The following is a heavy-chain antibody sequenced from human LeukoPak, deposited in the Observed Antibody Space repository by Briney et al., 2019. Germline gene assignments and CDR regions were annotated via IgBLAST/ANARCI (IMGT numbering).Heavy chain of an antibody. D-gene: IGHD3-22*01. CDR1: GFTFSSYA. Sequence: PGGSLRLSCAASGFTFSSYAMSWVRQAPGKGLEWVSAISGSGGSTYYADSVKGRFTISRDNSKITLYLQMNSLRAEDAAVYYCAKDPATYYYDSSGYFTYWGQGTLVTVSS. J-gene: IGHJ4*02. V-gene: IGHV3-23*01. CDR2: ISGSGGST. CDR3: AKDPATYYYDSSGYFTY.